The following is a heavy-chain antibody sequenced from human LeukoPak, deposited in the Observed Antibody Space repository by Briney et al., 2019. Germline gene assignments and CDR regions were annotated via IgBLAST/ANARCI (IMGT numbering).Heavy chain of an antibody. Sequence: EASVKVSCKASGGTFSSYAISWVRQAPGRGLEWMGGIIPIFGTANYAQKFQGRVTITADESTSTAYMELSSLRSEDTAVYYCARPYTPNIVVVPAAMGYWGQGTLVTVSS. CDR2: IIPIFGTA. V-gene: IGHV1-69*01. CDR1: GGTFSSYA. CDR3: ARPYTPNIVVVPAAMGY. J-gene: IGHJ4*02. D-gene: IGHD2-2*01.